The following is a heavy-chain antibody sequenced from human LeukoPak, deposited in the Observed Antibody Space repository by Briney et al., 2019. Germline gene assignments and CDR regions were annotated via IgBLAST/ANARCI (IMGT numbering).Heavy chain of an antibody. J-gene: IGHJ5*02. V-gene: IGHV1-69*06. D-gene: IGHD3-10*01. CDR1: GGTFSSYA. CDR3: ARDAAITMIRGVRVSGWFDP. CDR2: IIPIFGTA. Sequence: LGASVKVSCKASGGTFSSYAISWVRQAPGQGLEWMGGIIPIFGTANYAQKFQGRVTITADKSTSTAYMQLNSLRSEDTAMYYCARDAAITMIRGVRVSGWFDPWGQGTLVIVSS.